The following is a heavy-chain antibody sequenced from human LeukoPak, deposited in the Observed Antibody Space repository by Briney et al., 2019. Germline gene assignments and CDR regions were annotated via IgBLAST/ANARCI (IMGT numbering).Heavy chain of an antibody. CDR1: GDSINSLDL. J-gene: IGHJ4*02. CDR2: MYLSGTT. V-gene: IGHV4-4*02. Sequence: SGTLSLTCTVSGDSINSLDLWSWVRQPPGKGLEWIGEMYLSGTTHSNPSVKSRVTVSIDKSKNQFFLNLSSVTAADTAVYYCAGLVGRYSSGLYYYYFDYWGQGTLVTVSS. CDR3: AGLVGRYSSGLYYYYFDY. D-gene: IGHD3-22*01.